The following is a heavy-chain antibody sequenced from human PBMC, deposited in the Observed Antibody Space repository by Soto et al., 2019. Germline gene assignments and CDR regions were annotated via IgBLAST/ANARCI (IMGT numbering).Heavy chain of an antibody. CDR2: ISSSSSTI. Sequence: EVQLVESGGGLVQPGGSLRLSCAASGFTFSSYSMNWVRQAPGKGLEWVSYISSSSSTIYYADSVKGRFTISRDNAKNSLYLQMNSLRAEDTAVYYCARDRGIVVVPAPIGWFDPWGQGTLVTVSS. CDR1: GFTFSSYS. V-gene: IGHV3-48*01. J-gene: IGHJ5*02. D-gene: IGHD2-2*01. CDR3: ARDRGIVVVPAPIGWFDP.